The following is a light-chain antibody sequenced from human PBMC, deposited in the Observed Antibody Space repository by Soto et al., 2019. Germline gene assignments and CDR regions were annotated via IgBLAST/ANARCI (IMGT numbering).Light chain of an antibody. Sequence: DIPMTQSPSSLSASVGDRVTITCRASQSISSYLNWCQQKPGKAPKLLIYAASSLQSGVPSRFSGSGSGTDFTLTISSLQPEDFATYYCQQSYSTLPFTFGPGTKVDIK. V-gene: IGKV1-39*01. CDR2: AAS. CDR3: QQSYSTLPFT. J-gene: IGKJ3*01. CDR1: QSISSY.